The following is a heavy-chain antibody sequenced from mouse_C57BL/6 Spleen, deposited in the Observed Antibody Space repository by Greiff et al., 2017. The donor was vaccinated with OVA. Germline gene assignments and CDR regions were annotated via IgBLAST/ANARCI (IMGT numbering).Heavy chain of an antibody. CDR1: GYAFSSYW. D-gene: IGHD2-3*01. V-gene: IGHV1-80*01. Sequence: QVQLQQSGAELVKPGASVKISCKASGYAFSSYWMNWVKRRPGKGLEWIGQIYPGDGDTNYNGKFKGKATLTADKSSSTAYMQLSSLTSEDSAVYFCARGDDGYPYYFDYWGQGTTLTVSS. CDR3: ARGDDGYPYYFDY. J-gene: IGHJ2*01. CDR2: IYPGDGDT.